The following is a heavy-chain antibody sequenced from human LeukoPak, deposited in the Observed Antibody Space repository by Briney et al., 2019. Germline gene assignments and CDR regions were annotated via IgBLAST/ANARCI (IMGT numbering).Heavy chain of an antibody. CDR2: ISSSGSTI. D-gene: IGHD6-13*01. J-gene: IGHJ4*02. Sequence: GGSLRLSCAASGFTFSDYYMSWIRQAPGKGLEWVSYISSSGSTIYYADSVKGRFTISRDNAKNSLYLQMNSLRAEDTAVYYCARDLRLASIAAAGTYGYWGQGTLVTVSS. CDR1: GFTFSDYY. V-gene: IGHV3-11*04. CDR3: ARDLRLASIAAAGTYGY.